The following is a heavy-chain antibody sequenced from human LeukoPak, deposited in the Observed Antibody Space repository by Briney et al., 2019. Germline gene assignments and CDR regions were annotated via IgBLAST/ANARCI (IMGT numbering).Heavy chain of an antibody. CDR2: IYYSGST. V-gene: IGHV4-39*01. J-gene: IGHJ4*02. CDR1: GGSISSSSYY. CDR3: ASHAFAIGSYGYY. Sequence: PSETLSLTCTVSGGSISSSSYYWGWIRQPPGKGLEWIGSIYYSGSTYYNPSLKSRVTISVDTSKNQFSLKLSSVTAADTAVYYCASHAFAIGSYGYYWGQGTLVTVSS. D-gene: IGHD5-18*01.